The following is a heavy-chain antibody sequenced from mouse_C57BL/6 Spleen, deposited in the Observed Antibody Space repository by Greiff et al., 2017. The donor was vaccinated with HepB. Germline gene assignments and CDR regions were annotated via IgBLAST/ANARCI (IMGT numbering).Heavy chain of an antibody. CDR2: INYDGSST. V-gene: IGHV5-16*01. J-gene: IGHJ1*03. CDR1: GFTFSDYY. CDR3: ARDRDYYGSTSYCYFDG. D-gene: IGHD1-1*01. Sequence: EVKVVESEGGLVQPGSSMKLSCTASGFTFSDYYLAWVRQVPEKGLEWVANINYDGSSTYYLDSLKSRFIISRDNAKNILYLQMSSLKSEDTATYYCARDRDYYGSTSYCYFDGWGTGTTVTVSS.